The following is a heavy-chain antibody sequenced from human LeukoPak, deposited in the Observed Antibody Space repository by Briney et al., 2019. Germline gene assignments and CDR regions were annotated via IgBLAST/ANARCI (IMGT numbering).Heavy chain of an antibody. D-gene: IGHD5-24*01. CDR3: TRGGRDGYNPGSFQDAFDI. Sequence: PGGSLRLSCTASGFTFGDYAMSWVRQAPGKGLEWVGFIRSKAYGGTTEYAASVKGRFTISRDDSKSIAYLQMNSLKTEDTAVYYCTRGGRDGYNPGSFQDAFDIWGQGTMVTVSS. V-gene: IGHV3-49*04. J-gene: IGHJ3*02. CDR2: IRSKAYGGTT. CDR1: GFTFGDYA.